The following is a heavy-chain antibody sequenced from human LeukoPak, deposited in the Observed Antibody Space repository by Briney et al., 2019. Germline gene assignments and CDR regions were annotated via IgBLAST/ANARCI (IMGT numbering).Heavy chain of an antibody. CDR1: GFSPSTSGMR. V-gene: IGHV2-70*04. Sequence: SGPTLVNPTQTLTLTCTFSGFSPSTSGMRVSWIRQPPGKALEWLARIDWDDDKFYSTSLKTRLTISKDTSKNQVVLTMTNMDPVDTATYYCARSGPDALYCSGGSCYSIAFDIWGQGTMVTVSS. CDR3: ARSGPDALYCSGGSCYSIAFDI. D-gene: IGHD2-15*01. CDR2: IDWDDDK. J-gene: IGHJ3*02.